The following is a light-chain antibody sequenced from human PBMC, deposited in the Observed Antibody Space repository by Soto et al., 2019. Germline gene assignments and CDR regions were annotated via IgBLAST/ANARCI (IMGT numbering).Light chain of an antibody. J-gene: IGLJ3*02. CDR2: EVR. V-gene: IGLV2-14*01. CDR3: SSYTSSSTLV. CDR1: SSDVGAYKY. Sequence: QSVLTQPASVSGSPGQSITISCTGTSSDVGAYKYVSWYQVHPGKAPKLILYEVRSRPSVVSDRFSGSKSGNTASLTISGLQAEDEANYYCSSYTSSSTLVFGGGTKLTVL.